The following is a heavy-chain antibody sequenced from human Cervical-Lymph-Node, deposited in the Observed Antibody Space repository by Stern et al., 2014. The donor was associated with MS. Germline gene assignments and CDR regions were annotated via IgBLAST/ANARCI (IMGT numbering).Heavy chain of an antibody. CDR2: IIPVLVRS. CDR3: ARERHGANFAS. V-gene: IGHV1-69*09. D-gene: IGHD4/OR15-4a*01. Sequence: VQLVQSGAEVKKPGSSVKVSCKASGGTFSTNGISWVRQAPGQGLEGVGTIIPVLVRSNCAQKFQGRVTNTADEVPTTAYLELSTLRSEDTALYYCARERHGANFASWGQGTLVTVSS. CDR1: GGTFSTNG. J-gene: IGHJ4*02.